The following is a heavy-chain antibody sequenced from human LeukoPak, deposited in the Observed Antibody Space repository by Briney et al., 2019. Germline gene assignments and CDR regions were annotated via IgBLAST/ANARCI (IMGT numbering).Heavy chain of an antibody. CDR2: ISSSSSYT. CDR1: GFIFSDYY. J-gene: IGHJ4*02. Sequence: GGSLRLSCAASGFIFSDYYMSWIRQTPGKGLEWISYISSSSSYTNYVDSVKGRFTISRDNAKNSLYLQMNSLRAEDTAVYYCARAVSVSSYYFDCWGQGTLVTVSS. D-gene: IGHD5/OR15-5a*01. CDR3: ARAVSVSSYYFDC. V-gene: IGHV3-11*05.